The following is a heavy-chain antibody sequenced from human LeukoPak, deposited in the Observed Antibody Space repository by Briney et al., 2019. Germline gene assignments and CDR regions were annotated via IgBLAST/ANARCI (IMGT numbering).Heavy chain of an antibody. Sequence: SETLSLTCAVYGGSFSGYYWSWIRQPPGKGLEWIGEINHSGSTNYNPSLKSRVTISVDTSKNQFSLKLSSVTAADTAVYYCARSKPTTFKMYDAFDIWGQGTMVTVSS. D-gene: IGHD4-11*01. V-gene: IGHV4-34*01. J-gene: IGHJ3*02. CDR3: ARSKPTTFKMYDAFDI. CDR1: GGSFSGYY. CDR2: INHSGST.